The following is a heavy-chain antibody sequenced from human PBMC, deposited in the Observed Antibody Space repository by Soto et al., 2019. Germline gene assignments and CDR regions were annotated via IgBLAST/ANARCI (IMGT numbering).Heavy chain of an antibody. V-gene: IGHV3-33*01. D-gene: IGHD3-10*01. CDR1: GFTFSSYG. CDR3: ARGELLWFIMDV. CDR2: IWYDGSNK. J-gene: IGHJ6*03. Sequence: PGGSLRLSCAASGFTFSSYGMHWVRQAPGKGLEWVAVIWYDGSNKYYADSVKGRFTISRDNSKNTLYLQMNSLRAEDTAVYYCARGELLWFIMDVWGKGTTVTVSS.